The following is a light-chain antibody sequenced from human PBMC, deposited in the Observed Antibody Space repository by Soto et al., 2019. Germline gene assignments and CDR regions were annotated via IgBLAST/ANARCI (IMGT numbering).Light chain of an antibody. CDR2: AAS. Sequence: DIQMTESASSPSGSVGHRVNITCRASQGIRNDLGWYQQKPGKAPKRLIYAASSLQSGVPSRFSGSGSGTEYTLSICSLQPEDFATYYCLQHNSYPSFGQGTKVDIK. V-gene: IGKV1-17*01. CDR3: LQHNSYPS. J-gene: IGKJ1*01. CDR1: QGIRND.